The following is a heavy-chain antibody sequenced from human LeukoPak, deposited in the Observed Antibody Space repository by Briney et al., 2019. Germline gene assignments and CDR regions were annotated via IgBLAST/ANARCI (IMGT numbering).Heavy chain of an antibody. J-gene: IGHJ4*02. CDR1: GGSFSGYY. D-gene: IGHD2-2*02. V-gene: IGHV4-34*01. Sequence: TSETLSLTCAVYGGSFSGYYWSWIRQPPGKGLEWIGEINHGGSTNYNPSLKSRVTISVDTSKNQFSLKLSSVTAADTAVYYCARGHCSSTSCYTEDYWGQGTLVTVSS. CDR3: ARGHCSSTSCYTEDY. CDR2: INHGGST.